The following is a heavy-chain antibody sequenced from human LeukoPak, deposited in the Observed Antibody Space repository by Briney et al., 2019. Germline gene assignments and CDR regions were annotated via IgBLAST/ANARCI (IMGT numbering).Heavy chain of an antibody. CDR1: GFTFGSYG. J-gene: IGHJ3*02. Sequence: GGSLRLSCAAYGFTFGSYGMHWVRQAPGKGLEWVAVIWYDGSNKYYADSVKGRFTISRDNSKNTLYLQMNSLRAEDTAVYYCAREGDHDAFDIWGQGTMVTVSS. D-gene: IGHD3-16*01. CDR2: IWYDGSNK. V-gene: IGHV3-33*01. CDR3: AREGDHDAFDI.